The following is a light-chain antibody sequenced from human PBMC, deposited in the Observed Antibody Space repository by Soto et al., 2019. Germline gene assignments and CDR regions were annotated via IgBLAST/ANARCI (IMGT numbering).Light chain of an antibody. CDR1: SSNVGGYNY. CDR3: WSYAGRNTYV. Sequence: QSALTQPPSASGSPGQSVSISCTGSSSNVGGYNYVSWYQQHPGKAPRLIIYEVDKRPSGVPDRFSGSKAGSTASLTVSGLQADDEAHYYCWSYAGRNTYVFGPVTKVTVL. CDR2: EVD. V-gene: IGLV2-8*01. J-gene: IGLJ1*01.